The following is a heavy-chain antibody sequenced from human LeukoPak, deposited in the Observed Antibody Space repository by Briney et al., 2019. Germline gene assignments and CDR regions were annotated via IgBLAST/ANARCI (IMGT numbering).Heavy chain of an antibody. CDR3: AKDQAHGPGAPYGMDV. D-gene: IGHD2-2*01. J-gene: IGHJ6*02. Sequence: GGSLRLSCAASGFTFSSYAMNWVRQAPGKGLEWVSGISGSGSTTYYAVSVEGRFTVSRDKSKSTVYLQMNSLRAEDTAVYYCAKDQAHGPGAPYGMDVWGQGTTVTVSS. CDR2: ISGSGSTT. CDR1: GFTFSSYA. V-gene: IGHV3-23*01.